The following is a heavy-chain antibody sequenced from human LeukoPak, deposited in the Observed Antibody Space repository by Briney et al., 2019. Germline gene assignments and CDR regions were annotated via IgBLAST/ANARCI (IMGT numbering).Heavy chain of an antibody. CDR2: ISSSSSYI. J-gene: IGHJ4*02. CDR3: ATHERYYHDCSGYSPAGSFDY. D-gene: IGHD3-22*01. Sequence: GGSLRLSCAASGFTFSSYSMNWVRQAAGKGLEWVSSISSSSSYIYYADSLRGRFTISRDNSKNTLSLQMSSLRVEDTAIYYCATHERYYHDCSGYSPAGSFDYWGQGTLVTVSS. CDR1: GFTFSSYS. V-gene: IGHV3-21*04.